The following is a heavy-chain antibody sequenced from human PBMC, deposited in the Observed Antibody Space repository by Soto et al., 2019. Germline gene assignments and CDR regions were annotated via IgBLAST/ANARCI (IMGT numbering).Heavy chain of an antibody. J-gene: IGHJ4*02. CDR1: EFTFSSYV. V-gene: IGHV3-30-3*01. D-gene: IGHD3-22*01. CDR3: AREDFYDSSGGYFDY. Sequence: GGSLSLSCAASEFTFSSYVMYWVRQAPGKGLYWVALISYDGGHKYYADSVKGRFTISRDNSKNTLYLQMNSLRAEDTAVYYCAREDFYDSSGGYFDYWGQGTLVTVSS. CDR2: ISYDGGHK.